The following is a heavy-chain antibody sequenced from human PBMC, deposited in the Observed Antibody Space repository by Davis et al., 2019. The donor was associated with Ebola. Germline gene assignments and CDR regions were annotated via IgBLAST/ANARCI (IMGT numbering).Heavy chain of an antibody. D-gene: IGHD3-3*01. CDR2: ISSDSDYI. CDR3: AKSGLSVGVVKYHYGMDV. J-gene: IGHJ6*04. Sequence: GESLKISCAASGFTFSTYSMSWVRQAPGKGLEWVSSISSDSDYIYYADSAKGRFTISRDNAKNSLYLQMNSLRAEDTAVYYCAKSGLSVGVVKYHYGMDVWGKGTTVTVSS. CDR1: GFTFSTYS. V-gene: IGHV3-21*04.